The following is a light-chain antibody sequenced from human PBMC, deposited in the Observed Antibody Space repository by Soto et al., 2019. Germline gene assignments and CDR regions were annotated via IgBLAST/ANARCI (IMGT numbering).Light chain of an antibody. CDR3: QQYNNWPLT. Sequence: EIQMTQSPATLSASPGESATLSCRASHRVSSYLAWYQQKPGQAPRLLIYGASTRATGIPARFSGSGSGTVFTLTSSSRQSEDFAVYFCQQYNNWPLTFGGGTKVEIK. V-gene: IGKV3-15*01. CDR1: HRVSSY. CDR2: GAS. J-gene: IGKJ4*01.